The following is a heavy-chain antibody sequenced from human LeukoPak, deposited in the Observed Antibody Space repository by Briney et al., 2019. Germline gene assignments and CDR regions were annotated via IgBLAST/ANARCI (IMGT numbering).Heavy chain of an antibody. CDR3: ARAPNPNFFDD. V-gene: IGHV4-59*11. CDR2: IFYSGTT. Sequence: SSETLSLTCTVSGVSIIDHYWSWIRQPPGQGLEWIGHIFYSGTTNYNPSLQSRVNILVDTSRTHFSLRLNSVTAADTAVYYCARAPNPNFFDDWGQGTLVTVSS. J-gene: IGHJ4*02. CDR1: GVSIIDHY.